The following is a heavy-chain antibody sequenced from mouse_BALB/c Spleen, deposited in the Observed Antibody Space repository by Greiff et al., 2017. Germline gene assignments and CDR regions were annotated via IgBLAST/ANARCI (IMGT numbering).Heavy chain of an antibody. CDR3: ARDITRGRPYYFDY. CDR1: GFTFSDYY. CDR2: ISDGGSYT. J-gene: IGHJ2*01. V-gene: IGHV5-4*02. Sequence: EVHLVESGGGLVKPGGSLKLSCAASGFTFSDYYMYWVRQTPEKRLEWVATISDGGSYTYYPDSVKGRFTISRDNAKNNLYLQMSSLKSEDTAMYYCARDITRGRPYYFDYWGQGTTLTVSS.